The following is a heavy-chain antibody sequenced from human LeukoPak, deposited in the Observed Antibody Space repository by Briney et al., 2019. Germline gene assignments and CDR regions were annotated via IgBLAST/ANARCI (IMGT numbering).Heavy chain of an antibody. CDR3: ARETGYYYDSSGYYGLVDAFDI. CDR1: GGSISSYY. J-gene: IGHJ3*02. Sequence: SETLSLTCTVSGGSISSYYWSWIRQPAGKGLEWIGRIYTSGSTNYNPSLKSRVTMSVDTSKNQFSLKLSSVTAADTAVYYCARETGYYYDSSGYYGLVDAFDIWGQGTMVTVSS. V-gene: IGHV4-4*07. D-gene: IGHD3-22*01. CDR2: IYTSGST.